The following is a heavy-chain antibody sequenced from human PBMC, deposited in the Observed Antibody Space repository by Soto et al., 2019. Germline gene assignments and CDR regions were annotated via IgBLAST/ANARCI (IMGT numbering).Heavy chain of an antibody. CDR2: IIPIFGTA. CDR1: GGTFSSYA. D-gene: IGHD3-22*01. CDR3: AREGEGFYDSSGYYRNYNYYGMDV. Sequence: SVKVSCKASGGTFSSYAISWVRQAPGQGLEWMGGIIPIFGTANYAQKFQGRVTITADESTSTAYMELSSLRSEDTAVYYCAREGEGFYDSSGYYRNYNYYGMDVWGQGTTVTVSS. J-gene: IGHJ6*02. V-gene: IGHV1-69*13.